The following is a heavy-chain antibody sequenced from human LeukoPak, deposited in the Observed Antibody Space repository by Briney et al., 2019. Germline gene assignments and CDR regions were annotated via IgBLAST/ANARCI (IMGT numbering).Heavy chain of an antibody. CDR3: ARVRSAAAGPLDY. CDR2: ISGSGHST. V-gene: IGHV3-23*01. CDR1: GFTFNSYA. J-gene: IGHJ4*02. Sequence: GGSLRLSCAASGFTFNSYAMNWVRQAPGRGLEWVSAISGSGHSTYYADSVKGRFSISRDNAKESLYLQMNSLRAEDTAVYYCARVRSAAAGPLDYWGLGTLVTVSS. D-gene: IGHD6-13*01.